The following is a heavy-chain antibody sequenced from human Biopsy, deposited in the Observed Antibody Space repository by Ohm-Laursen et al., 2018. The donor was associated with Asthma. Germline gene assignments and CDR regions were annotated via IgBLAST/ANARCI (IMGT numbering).Heavy chain of an antibody. D-gene: IGHD3-22*01. Sequence: SQTLSLTCTVSGASIKTDDHYWSWLRQPPGKGLEWFGFIHYSGSTSYNPSLKGGVTISVDTSKNQFSLRLSSVTAADTAMYYRARIPRRSGSYFVDYWGQGTLVTVSS. CDR1: GASIKTDDHY. V-gene: IGHV4-30-4*01. J-gene: IGHJ4*02. CDR3: ARIPRRSGSYFVDY. CDR2: IHYSGST.